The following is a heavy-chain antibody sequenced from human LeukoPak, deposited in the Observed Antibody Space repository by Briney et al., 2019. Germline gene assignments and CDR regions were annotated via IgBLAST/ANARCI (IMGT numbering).Heavy chain of an antibody. CDR2: IYYSGST. Sequence: SQTLSLTCTVSGGSISSGGYYWSWICQHPGKGLEWIGYIYYSGSTYYNPSLKSRVTISVDTSKNQFSLKLSSVTAADTAVYYCARETTDYAFDIWGQGTMVTVSS. CDR3: ARETTDYAFDI. D-gene: IGHD1-7*01. J-gene: IGHJ3*02. V-gene: IGHV4-31*03. CDR1: GGSISSGGYY.